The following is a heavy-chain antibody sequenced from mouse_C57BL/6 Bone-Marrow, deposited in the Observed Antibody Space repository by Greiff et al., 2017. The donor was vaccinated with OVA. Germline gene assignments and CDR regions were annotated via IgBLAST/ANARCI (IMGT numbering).Heavy chain of an antibody. V-gene: IGHV1-81*01. Sequence: QVQLKESGAELARPGASVKLSCKASGYTFTSYGISWVKQRTGQGLEWIGEIYPRSGNTYYNEKFKGKATLTADKSSSTAYMELRSLTSEDSAVYFCARRIYYGYDRYFDVWGTGTTVTVSS. CDR2: IYPRSGNT. CDR3: ARRIYYGYDRYFDV. CDR1: GYTFTSYG. J-gene: IGHJ1*03. D-gene: IGHD2-2*01.